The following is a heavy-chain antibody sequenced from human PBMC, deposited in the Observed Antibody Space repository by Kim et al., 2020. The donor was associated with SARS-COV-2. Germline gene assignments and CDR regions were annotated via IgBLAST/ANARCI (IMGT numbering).Heavy chain of an antibody. Sequence: GGSLRRSCAASGFTFSSYWMTWVRQAPGKGLEWVANIKQDGNQKYYVDSVKGRFTISRDNAKNSLYLQMNSLRAEDTAVYYCARDGDLYSSGKDAFDIWGQGTMVTVS. CDR3: ARDGDLYSSGKDAFDI. J-gene: IGHJ3*02. CDR1: GFTFSSYW. CDR2: IKQDGNQK. D-gene: IGHD6-19*01. V-gene: IGHV3-7*01.